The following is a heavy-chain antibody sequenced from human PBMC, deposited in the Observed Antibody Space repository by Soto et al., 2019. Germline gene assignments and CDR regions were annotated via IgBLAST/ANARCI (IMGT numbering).Heavy chain of an antibody. D-gene: IGHD2-15*01. CDR1: GFTFSTYV. Sequence: EVQLLESGGALVQPGGSLRLSCAVSGFTFSTYVMYWVRQAPGKGLECVSSINGGGTTYYSDFVRGRFTISRDISKNTLYLQMNSLRADDTAVYYCAKDRRGFYCSGGTCYSADYWGQGTLVTVSS. V-gene: IGHV3-23*01. CDR2: INGGGTT. CDR3: AKDRRGFYCSGGTCYSADY. J-gene: IGHJ4*02.